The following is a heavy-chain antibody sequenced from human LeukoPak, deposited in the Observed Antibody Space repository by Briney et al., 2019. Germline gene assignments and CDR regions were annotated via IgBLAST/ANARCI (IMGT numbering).Heavy chain of an antibody. D-gene: IGHD5-24*01. CDR2: INTNTGNP. J-gene: IGHJ5*02. V-gene: IGHV7-4-1*02. CDR3: ARGLEMATIIVEGDWFDP. Sequence: SVKVSCKASGCTFTSYAMNWVRQAPGQGLEWMGWINTNTGNPTYAQGFTGRFVFSLDTSVSTAYLQISSLKAEDTAVYYCARGLEMATIIVEGDWFDPWGQGTLVTVSS. CDR1: GCTFTSYA.